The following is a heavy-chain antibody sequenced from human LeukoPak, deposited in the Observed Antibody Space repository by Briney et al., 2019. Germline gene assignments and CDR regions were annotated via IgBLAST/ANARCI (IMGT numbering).Heavy chain of an antibody. J-gene: IGHJ4*02. CDR3: ARRGGYSYDFDY. CDR2: INHSGST. CDR1: GGSFSGYY. Sequence: SETLSLTCAVYGGSFSGYYWSWIRHPPGKGLEWIGEINHSGSTNYNPSLKSRVTISLDTSKNQFSLKLSSVTAADTAVYYCARRGGYSYDFDYWGQGTLVTVSS. V-gene: IGHV4-34*01. D-gene: IGHD5-18*01.